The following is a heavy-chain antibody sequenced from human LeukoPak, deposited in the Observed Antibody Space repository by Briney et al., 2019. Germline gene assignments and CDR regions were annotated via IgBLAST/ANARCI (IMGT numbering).Heavy chain of an antibody. V-gene: IGHV4-59*12. CDR2: IYYTGST. D-gene: IGHD1-1*01. J-gene: IGHJ4*02. CDR3: ARDPGPTGTYDY. CDR1: GGSISGYY. Sequence: ASETLSLTCTVSGGSISGYYWSWIRQPPGKGLEWIGYIYYTGSTNYNPSLKSRVTMSVDTSRNQFSLKLTSVTAADTAVYYCARDPGPTGTYDYWGQGTLVTVSS.